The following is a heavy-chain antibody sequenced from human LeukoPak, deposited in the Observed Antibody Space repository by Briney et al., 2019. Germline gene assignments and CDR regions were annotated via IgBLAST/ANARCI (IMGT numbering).Heavy chain of an antibody. V-gene: IGHV4-61*01. CDR2: IYYNGDT. D-gene: IGHD5-18*01. CDR3: ARVLRAASWRSYDY. Sequence: SGTLSLTCTVSGGSVSNSLYYWSWIRQPPGKGLEWIGYIYYNGDTNYNPSLKSRVIISIDTSSNQFSLRLNSMTAADTAVYYCARVLRAASWRSYDYWGQGPLVTVSS. CDR1: GGSVSNSLYY. J-gene: IGHJ4*02.